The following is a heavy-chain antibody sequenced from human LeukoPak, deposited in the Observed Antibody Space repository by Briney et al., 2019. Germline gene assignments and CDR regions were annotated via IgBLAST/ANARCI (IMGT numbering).Heavy chain of an antibody. CDR3: TTVLYGDLVWEDY. J-gene: IGHJ4*02. CDR2: IKSKTDGGTT. Sequence: GGSLRLSCAASGFTFSNAWMSWVRQAPGKGLEWVGRIKSKTDGGTTDYAAPVKGRFTISRDDSKNTLYLQMNSLKTEDTAVYYCTTVLYGDLVWEDYWGQGTLVTVSS. V-gene: IGHV3-15*01. CDR1: GFTFSNAW. D-gene: IGHD4-17*01.